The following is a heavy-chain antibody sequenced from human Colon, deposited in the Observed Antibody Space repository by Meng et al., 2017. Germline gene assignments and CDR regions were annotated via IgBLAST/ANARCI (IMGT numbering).Heavy chain of an antibody. CDR2: VYYTGNT. D-gene: IGHD2-21*02. CDR1: GGSVSSGDYY. J-gene: IGHJ5*02. CDR3: ARVNGDFDEAWFDP. V-gene: IGHV4-61*08. Sequence: LAETGPGPVRPSETLALTCSVSGGSVSSGDYYWSWIRQPPGKGLEWLGYVYYTGNTNYNPSLKKRVTISLDTSNNQFSLKLTSMTAADAAIYYCARVNGDFDEAWFDPWGQGTLVTVSS.